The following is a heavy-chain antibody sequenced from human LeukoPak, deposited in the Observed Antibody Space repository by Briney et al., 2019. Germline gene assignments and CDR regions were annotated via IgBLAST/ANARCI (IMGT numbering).Heavy chain of an antibody. V-gene: IGHV3-30-3*01. J-gene: IGHJ4*02. D-gene: IGHD6-13*01. CDR1: GFTFSSYA. CDR2: ISYDGSNK. CDR3: ARDSPSSSGTLGDY. Sequence: GSLRLSCAASGFTFSSYAMHWVRQAPGKGLEWVAVISYDGSNKYYADSVKGRFTISRDNSKNTLYLQMNSLRAEDTAVYYCARDSPSSSGTLGDYWGQGTLVTVSS.